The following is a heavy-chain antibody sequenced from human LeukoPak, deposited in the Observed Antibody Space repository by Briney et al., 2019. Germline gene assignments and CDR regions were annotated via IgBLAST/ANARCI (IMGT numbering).Heavy chain of an antibody. V-gene: IGHV4-59*08. CDR2: IYYRGGA. Sequence: PSETLSLTCTVSGGSISSHYWTWIRQPPGKGLEWIGYIYYRGGANYNPSLQSRVTISVDTSKNQFSLKVTSVTAADTAVYYCARHSVLYSSTWYAFDYWGQGTLVTVSS. CDR1: GGSISSHY. CDR3: ARHSVLYSSTWYAFDY. J-gene: IGHJ4*02. D-gene: IGHD6-13*01.